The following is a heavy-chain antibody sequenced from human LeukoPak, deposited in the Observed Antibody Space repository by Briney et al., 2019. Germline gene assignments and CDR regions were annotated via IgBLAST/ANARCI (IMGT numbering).Heavy chain of an antibody. Sequence: PGGSLRLSCEVSGFTVSNNYLNWVRQAPGKGLEWVSVTHSDGTTYYADSVKGRFTISRDNSKNTLYLQTNSLRDEDTAVYYCARPSSLDGSGRYYIDYWGQGTLVTVSS. J-gene: IGHJ4*02. CDR1: GFTVSNNY. CDR2: THSDGTT. CDR3: ARPSSLDGSGRYYIDY. D-gene: IGHD3-10*01. V-gene: IGHV3-66*01.